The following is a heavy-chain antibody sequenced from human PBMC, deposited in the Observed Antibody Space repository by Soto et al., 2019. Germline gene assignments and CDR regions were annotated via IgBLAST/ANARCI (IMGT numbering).Heavy chain of an antibody. J-gene: IGHJ6*03. CDR2: ISAYNGNT. D-gene: IGHD2-2*01. CDR1: GYMFSNYG. CDR3: ARVVPAQLLRYYYYYYMDV. V-gene: IGHV1-18*01. Sequence: QALLVQSGAEVKKPGASVKVSCKASGYMFSNYGISWVRQAPGQGLEWMGWISAYNGNTHYEQKFEDRVTMTADTSTSTAYMEVRCLTSDDTAVYFCARVVPAQLLRYYYYYYMDVWGEGTTVTVSS.